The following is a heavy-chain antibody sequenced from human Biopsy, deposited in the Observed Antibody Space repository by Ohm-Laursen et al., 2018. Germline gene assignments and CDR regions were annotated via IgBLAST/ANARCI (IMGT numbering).Heavy chain of an antibody. CDR2: VSHSGST. CDR3: ARLTGDYIWGNWRINHDPFDI. Sequence: GTLSLTCSVSGGSFSGYYWSWIRQTPGKGLEWIGEVSHSGSTNYSPSLKSRVTISVDTSKNQFSLNLSSVTAADTAVYYCARLTGDYIWGNWRINHDPFDIWDQGTSVTVSS. CDR1: GGSFSGYY. V-gene: IGHV4-34*01. D-gene: IGHD3-16*01. J-gene: IGHJ3*02.